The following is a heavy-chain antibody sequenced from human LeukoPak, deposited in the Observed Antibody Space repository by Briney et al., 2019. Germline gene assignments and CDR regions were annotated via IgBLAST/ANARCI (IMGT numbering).Heavy chain of an antibody. CDR1: GDSINNFA. Sequence: SETLSLTCTDSGDSINNFAWSWIRQSPGKGLEWIGCIFKDGNTNYNPSLKSRVTTSVDTSKNQFSLNLSSVTAADTAVYYCARGGVNWTFDYWGQGTLVTVSS. CDR2: IFKDGNT. J-gene: IGHJ4*02. V-gene: IGHV4-59*01. D-gene: IGHD1-20*01. CDR3: ARGGVNWTFDY.